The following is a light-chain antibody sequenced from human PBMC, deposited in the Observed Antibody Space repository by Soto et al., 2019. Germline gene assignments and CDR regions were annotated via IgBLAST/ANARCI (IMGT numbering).Light chain of an antibody. CDR2: GAS. J-gene: IGKJ4*01. CDR1: QGVGSN. CDR3: QQYQSLT. V-gene: IGKV3D-15*01. Sequence: EMLMTQSPATLSVSPGERATLSCRASQGVGSNLAWYQQKPGQAPRLLIYGASNRATGIPARFSGSGSGTDFTLTITRLEPEDFAVYYCQQYQSLTFGGGTKVDIK.